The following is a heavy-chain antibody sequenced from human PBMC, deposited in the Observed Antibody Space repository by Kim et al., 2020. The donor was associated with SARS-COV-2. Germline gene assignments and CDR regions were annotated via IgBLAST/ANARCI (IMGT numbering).Heavy chain of an antibody. D-gene: IGHD2-2*02. CDR2: ISGSGGST. CDR3: AKWDCSSTSCYRPRGQNYYYGMDV. J-gene: IGHJ6*02. CDR1: GFTFSSYA. Sequence: GGSLRLSCAASGFTFSSYAMSWVRQAPGKGLEWVSAISGSGGSTYYADSVKGRFTISRDNSKNTLYLQMNSLRAEDTAVYYCAKWDCSSTSCYRPRGQNYYYGMDVWGQGTTVTVSS. V-gene: IGHV3-23*01.